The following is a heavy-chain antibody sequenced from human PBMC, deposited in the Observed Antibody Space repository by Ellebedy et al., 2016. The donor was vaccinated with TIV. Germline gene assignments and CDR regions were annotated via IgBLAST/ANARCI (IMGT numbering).Heavy chain of an antibody. V-gene: IGHV1-46*01. CDR2: INPSGGRT. CDR1: GYTFTKYY. J-gene: IGHJ4*02. Sequence: AASVKVSCKASGYTFTKYYIHWVRQAPGQGLEWVGIINPSGGRTTYAQKFQGRVTMTRDTSTSTVYMDLSSLRSEDTAVYYCARDIQDCTGGNCYPDFWGQGTLVTVSS. D-gene: IGHD2-15*01. CDR3: ARDIQDCTGGNCYPDF.